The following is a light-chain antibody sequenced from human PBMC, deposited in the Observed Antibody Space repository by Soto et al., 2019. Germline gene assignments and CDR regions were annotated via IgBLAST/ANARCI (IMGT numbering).Light chain of an antibody. CDR1: QSISKF. J-gene: IGKJ4*01. Sequence: DIQMTQSPSSLSASVGDRVTITCRASQSISKFLNWYQQKPGKAPNLLIYAASSLQSGVPSRFSGSGSGTEFTLTISSLQPDDFATYYCQQYNSYPLTFGGGTKVDI. CDR2: AAS. V-gene: IGKV1-16*01. CDR3: QQYNSYPLT.